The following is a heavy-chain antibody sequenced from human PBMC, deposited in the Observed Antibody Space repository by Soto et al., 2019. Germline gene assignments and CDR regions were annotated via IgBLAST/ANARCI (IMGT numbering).Heavy chain of an antibody. D-gene: IGHD3-16*01. CDR2: IYYSGST. J-gene: IGHJ6*02. Sequence: QLQLQESGPGLVKPSETLSLTCTVSGGSISSSRYYWGWNRQPPGKGLEWIGSIYYSGSTYYNPSLKRRVTISVDTSKNQFSLKLSSVTAADTAVYYCARLGDYYGMDVWGQGTTVTVSS. CDR3: ARLGDYYGMDV. V-gene: IGHV4-39*01. CDR1: GGSISSSRYY.